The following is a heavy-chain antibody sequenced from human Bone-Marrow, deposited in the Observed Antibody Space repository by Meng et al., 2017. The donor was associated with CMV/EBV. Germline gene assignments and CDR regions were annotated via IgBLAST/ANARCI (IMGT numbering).Heavy chain of an antibody. J-gene: IGHJ4*02. D-gene: IGHD1-1*01. Sequence: GGSLRLSCAASGFTVSSNYMSWVRQAPGKGLEWVSVIYSGGSTYYAESVKGRFTISRDNSKNALYLQMNSLRAEDTAVYYCAKDLLGWNDYWGQGTLVTVSS. CDR1: GFTVSSNY. CDR3: AKDLLGWNDY. V-gene: IGHV3-66*02. CDR2: IYSGGST.